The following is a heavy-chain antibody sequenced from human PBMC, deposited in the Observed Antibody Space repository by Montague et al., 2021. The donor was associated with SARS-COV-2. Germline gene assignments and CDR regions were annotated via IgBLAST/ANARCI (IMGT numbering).Heavy chain of an antibody. CDR1: AGSISSGGYY. CDR2: LFYSGCT. CDR3: AIQIPLRTHIAVLTALLGGAFEI. D-gene: IGHD2-21*02. V-gene: IGHV4-31*01. J-gene: IGHJ3*02. Sequence: TLSLTCTVSAGSISSGGYYLSWIPQHPGKGLEWIGYLFYSGCTYYNPSLKSPVTISIDTSKNHFSLKLSSVTAADTSVYYCAIQIPLRTHIAVLTALLGGAFEIWGQGTMVTVSS.